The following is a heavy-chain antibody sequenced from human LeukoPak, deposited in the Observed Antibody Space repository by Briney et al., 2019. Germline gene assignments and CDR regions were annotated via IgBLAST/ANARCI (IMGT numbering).Heavy chain of an antibody. D-gene: IGHD3-9*01. CDR3: ARGLRYFDWPIYVFDY. CDR1: GFTFSSYS. CDR2: ISSSSSII. J-gene: IGHJ4*02. Sequence: SGGSLRLSCAASGFTFSSYSMNWVRQAPGKGLEWVSYISSSSSIIYYADSVKGRFTISRDNAKNSLYLQMNSLRAEDTAVYYCARGLRYFDWPIYVFDYWGQGTLVTVSS. V-gene: IGHV3-48*01.